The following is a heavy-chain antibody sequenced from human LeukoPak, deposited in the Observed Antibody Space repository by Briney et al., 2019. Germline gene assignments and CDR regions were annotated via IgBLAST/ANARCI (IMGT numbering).Heavy chain of an antibody. J-gene: IGHJ4*02. CDR3: ARLTAYDILTGYSYYFDY. D-gene: IGHD3-9*01. V-gene: IGHV4-4*02. CDR1: GGSISSSNW. CDR2: IYHSGST. Sequence: SGTLSLTCAVSGGSISSSNWWSWVRQPPGKGLEWIGEIYHSGSTNYNPSLKSRVTISVDKSKNQFSLKLSSVTAADTAVYYCARLTAYDILTGYSYYFDYWGQGTLVTVSS.